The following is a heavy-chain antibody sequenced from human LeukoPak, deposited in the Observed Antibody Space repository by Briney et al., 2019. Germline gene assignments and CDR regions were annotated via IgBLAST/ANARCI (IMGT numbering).Heavy chain of an antibody. CDR1: SDSISSTYW. J-gene: IGHJ3*02. Sequence: PSETLSLTCAVSSDSISSTYWWTWVRQPPGKGLEWIGEIYHSGSTNYNPSLKSRLTISVDKSKNQFSLKVTSMTAADTAVYYCTKSDGYGLIRICGRGTMVTVSS. CDR3: TKSDGYGLIRI. V-gene: IGHV4-4*02. D-gene: IGHD3-10*01. CDR2: IYHSGST.